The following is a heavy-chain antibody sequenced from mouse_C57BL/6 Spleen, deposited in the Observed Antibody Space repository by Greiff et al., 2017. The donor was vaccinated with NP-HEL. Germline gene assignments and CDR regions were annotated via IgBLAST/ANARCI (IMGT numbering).Heavy chain of an antibody. CDR1: GYTFTSYW. CDR2: IYPGSGST. V-gene: IGHV1-55*01. J-gene: IGHJ3*01. CDR3: GRGRAC. Sequence: QVQLQQPGAELVKPGASVKMSCKASGYTFTSYWITWVKQRPGQGLEWIGDIYPGSGSTNDNEKCKSKATLTVDTSSSTASMQLSSLTSEDSAVYYCGRGRACWGQGTLVTVSA.